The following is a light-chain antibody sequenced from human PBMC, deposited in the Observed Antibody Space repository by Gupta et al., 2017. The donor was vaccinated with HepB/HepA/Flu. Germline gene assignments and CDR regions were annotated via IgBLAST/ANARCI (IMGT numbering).Light chain of an antibody. CDR3: SSYTSSSTLVV. Sequence: QSALTQPASASGSPGRSITISCTGTSSDVGGYNYVSWYQQHPGKAPKLMIYDVSNRPSGVSNRFSGSKSGNTASLTISGLQAEDEADYYCSSYTSSSTLVVFGGGTKLTVL. J-gene: IGLJ2*01. CDR2: DVS. V-gene: IGLV2-14*01. CDR1: SSDVGGYNY.